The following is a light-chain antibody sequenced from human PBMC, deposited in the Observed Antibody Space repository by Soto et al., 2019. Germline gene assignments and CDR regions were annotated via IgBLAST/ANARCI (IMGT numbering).Light chain of an antibody. CDR2: DTS. J-gene: IGKJ1*01. Sequence: EIVLTQSPATLSVSPGERATLSCRASQSVGKYLAWYRQKPGQAPSLLIYDTSNRATVIPDRFSGSGSGTDFTLTISDLEAEDFAVYYCQQRVAWPWTFGQGTKVEIK. CDR1: QSVGKY. V-gene: IGKV3-11*01. CDR3: QQRVAWPWT.